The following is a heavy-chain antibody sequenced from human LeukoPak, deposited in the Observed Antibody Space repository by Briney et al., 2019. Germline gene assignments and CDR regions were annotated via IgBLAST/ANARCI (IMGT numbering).Heavy chain of an antibody. V-gene: IGHV3-74*01. J-gene: IGHJ5*02. Sequence: GGSLRLSCAASGFTFSSYWMHWVRQAPGKGLAWVSRINSDGSSTSYADFVKGRFTISRDNAKNTLYLQMNSLRAEDTAVYYCARGSYCSGGSCYNNWFDPWGQGTLVTVSS. CDR3: ARGSYCSGGSCYNNWFDP. D-gene: IGHD2-15*01. CDR2: INSDGSST. CDR1: GFTFSSYW.